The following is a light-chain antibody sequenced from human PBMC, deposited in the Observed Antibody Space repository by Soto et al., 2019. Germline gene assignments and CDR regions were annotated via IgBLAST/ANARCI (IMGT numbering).Light chain of an antibody. Sequence: QSVLTQPPSVSAAPGQRGTISCSGSSSNIGNSYVSWYQQVPGTAPKLLIAETNKRPSGIPDRFSGSKSGTSATLDITGLQTGDEADYYCETWDTSLSAGVFGGGTKLTVL. CDR3: ETWDTSLSAGV. J-gene: IGLJ3*02. CDR1: SSNIGNSY. V-gene: IGLV1-51*02. CDR2: ETN.